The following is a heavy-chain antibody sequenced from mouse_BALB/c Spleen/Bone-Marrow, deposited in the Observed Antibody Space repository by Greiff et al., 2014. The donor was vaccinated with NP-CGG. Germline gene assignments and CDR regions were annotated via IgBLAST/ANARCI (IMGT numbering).Heavy chain of an antibody. D-gene: IGHD4-1*01. J-gene: IGHJ3*01. CDR1: GYTFSSYW. CDR2: ILPGSGST. Sequence: VQLQQSGAELMKPGSSVKISCKATGYTFSSYWIEWVKQRPGHGLEWIGEILPGSGSTNYNEKFKGKATFTADTSSNTAYMQLSSLTSEDSAVYYCARDWDPFAYWGQGTLVTVSA. V-gene: IGHV1-9*01. CDR3: ARDWDPFAY.